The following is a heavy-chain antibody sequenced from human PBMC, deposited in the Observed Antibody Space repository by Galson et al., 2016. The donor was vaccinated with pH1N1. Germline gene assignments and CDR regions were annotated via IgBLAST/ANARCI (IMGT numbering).Heavy chain of an antibody. CDR2: IDPRGGTT. D-gene: IGHD1-26*01. CDR3: ARDALWELGGGGYDY. V-gene: IGHV1-46*01. Sequence: VKVSCKASGYTFTSYYIHWVRQAPGQGLEWLGVIDPRGGTTSYAQNFQGRVTMTSDTSTSTVSMELSSLKSDDTAMYYCARDALWELGGGGYDYWGQGTLVTVSS. CDR1: GYTFTSYY. J-gene: IGHJ4*02.